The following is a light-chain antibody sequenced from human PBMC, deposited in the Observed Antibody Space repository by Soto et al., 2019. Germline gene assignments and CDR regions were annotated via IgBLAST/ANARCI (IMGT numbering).Light chain of an antibody. CDR1: QSVLYSSNNKNY. J-gene: IGKJ5*01. CDR2: WAS. Sequence: DIVMTQSPDSLAVSLGERATINCRSSQSVLYSSNNKNYLAWFQQKPGQPPNLLIYWASTRETGVPDRVSGSGSGTEFTLTISSLQAEDVAVYYCKQYYSTPITFGQGTLLEIK. CDR3: KQYYSTPIT. V-gene: IGKV4-1*01.